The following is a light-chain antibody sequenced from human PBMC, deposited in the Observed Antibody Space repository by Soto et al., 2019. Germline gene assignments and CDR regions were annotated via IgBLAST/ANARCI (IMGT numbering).Light chain of an antibody. J-gene: IGLJ1*01. CDR3: CSYAGSSSYV. CDR2: TVT. CDR1: SSDIGGYNY. Sequence: QSVLTQPRSVSGSPGQSVTISCTGTSSDIGGYNYVSWYQQHPGKAPKLMIYTVTKRPSGVPDRFSGSKSDNTASLTISGLQADDEADYYCCSYAGSSSYVFGTGTKFTVL. V-gene: IGLV2-11*01.